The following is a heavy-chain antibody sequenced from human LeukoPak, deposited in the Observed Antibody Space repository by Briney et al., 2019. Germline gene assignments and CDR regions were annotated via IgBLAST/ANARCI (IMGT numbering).Heavy chain of an antibody. J-gene: IGHJ4*02. V-gene: IGHV3-11*05. D-gene: IGHD3-9*01. CDR2: ISSSSSYT. CDR3: ARAVTNYDILTGYYMDYFDY. CDR1: GFTFSDYY. Sequence: PGGSLRLSCAASGFTFSDYYISWIRQAPGKGLEWVSYISSSSSYTNYADSVKGRFTISRDNAKNSLYLQMNSLRAEDTAVYCCARAVTNYDILTGYYMDYFDYWGQGTLVTVSS.